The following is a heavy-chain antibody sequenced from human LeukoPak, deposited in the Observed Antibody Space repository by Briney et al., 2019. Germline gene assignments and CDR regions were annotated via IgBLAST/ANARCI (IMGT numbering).Heavy chain of an antibody. Sequence: PSETLSLTCTVSGGSITSSSHSWGWIRQPPGKGLEWTGTIYYTGRTYYNPSLESRLTISVDTSKNQFSLKLTSVTAADTAIYYCAQSLGSGNWIGNWFDPWGQGTLVTVSS. V-gene: IGHV4-39*01. CDR3: AQSLGSGNWIGNWFDP. D-gene: IGHD1-1*01. CDR1: GGSITSSSHS. J-gene: IGHJ5*02. CDR2: IYYTGRT.